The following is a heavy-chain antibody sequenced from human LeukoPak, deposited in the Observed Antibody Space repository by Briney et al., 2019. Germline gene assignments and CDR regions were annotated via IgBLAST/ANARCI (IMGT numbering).Heavy chain of an antibody. J-gene: IGHJ4*02. D-gene: IGHD2-2*01. CDR3: AKDAPVNIVVVPAANS. Sequence: ASVKVSCKASGGTFSSYAISWVRQAPGQGLEWMGGIIPIFGTANYAQKFQGRVTITADESTSTAYMELSSLRSEDTAVYYCAKDAPVNIVVVPAANSWGQGTLVTVSS. CDR1: GGTFSSYA. V-gene: IGHV1-69*13. CDR2: IIPIFGTA.